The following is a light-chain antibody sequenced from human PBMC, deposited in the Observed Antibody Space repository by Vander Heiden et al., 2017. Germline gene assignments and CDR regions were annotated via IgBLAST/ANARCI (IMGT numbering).Light chain of an antibody. CDR3: QQYGSSWYT. J-gene: IGKJ2*01. V-gene: IGKV3-20*01. CDR1: QSVTSY. CDR2: DAS. Sequence: EVVLTQSPGTLSLSPGERATLSCRASQSVTSYLAWYQQKPGQAPRLLIYDASSRATGIPDRFGGSGSGTDFTLTISRLEPEDFAVYYCQQYGSSWYTFGQGTKLEIK.